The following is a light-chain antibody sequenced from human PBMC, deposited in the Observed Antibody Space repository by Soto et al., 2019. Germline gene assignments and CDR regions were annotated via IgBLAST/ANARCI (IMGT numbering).Light chain of an antibody. CDR3: KSYAGRNTYV. V-gene: IGLV2-8*02. CDR1: TNYIGVYYF. J-gene: IGLJ1*01. Sequence: QSVLTQATPATRSPGQSASISCTGTTNYIGVYYFVSWHQHRPGKAPRLSIYEFVQRPSGVPDRFSGSKSGNTASLTVSGLKAADEADYFCKSYAGRNTYVFGSGTKVTV. CDR2: EFV.